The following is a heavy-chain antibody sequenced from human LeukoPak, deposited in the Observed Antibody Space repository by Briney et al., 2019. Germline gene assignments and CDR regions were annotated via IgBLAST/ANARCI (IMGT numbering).Heavy chain of an antibody. CDR2: IKQDGSGK. J-gene: IGHJ4*02. Sequence: GGSLRLSCAASGFTFSSYWMSWVRQAPGKGLEWVANIKQDGSGKYYVDSVKGRFTISRDNAKNSLYLQMNSLRAEDTAVYYCAREQDYYDSSGYYYGLHFDYWGQGTLVTVSS. CDR1: GFTFSSYW. D-gene: IGHD3-22*01. V-gene: IGHV3-7*03. CDR3: AREQDYYDSSGYYYGLHFDY.